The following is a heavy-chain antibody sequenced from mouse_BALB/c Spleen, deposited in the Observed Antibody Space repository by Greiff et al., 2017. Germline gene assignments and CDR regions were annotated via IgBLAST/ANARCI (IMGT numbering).Heavy chain of an antibody. D-gene: IGHD6-2*01. CDR3: ARGAGSPLIAY. Sequence: EVKLVESGGGLVKPGGSLKLSCAASGFTFTSYAMSWVRQTPEERLEWVASISSGGSTYYPDSVKGRFTISRDNTRNILYLQMSSLRSEDTAMYYCARGAGSPLIAYWGQGTLVTVSA. V-gene: IGHV5-6-5*01. CDR2: ISSGGST. J-gene: IGHJ3*01. CDR1: GFTFTSYA.